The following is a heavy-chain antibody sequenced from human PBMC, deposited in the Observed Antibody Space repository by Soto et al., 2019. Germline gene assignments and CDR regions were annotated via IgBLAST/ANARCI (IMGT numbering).Heavy chain of an antibody. CDR1: GFTFSSYS. J-gene: IGHJ4*02. V-gene: IGHV3-30*03. CDR2: ISYDGSNK. CDR3: ARDPYYYDSSGYLDY. D-gene: IGHD3-22*01. Sequence: LRLSCAASGFTFSSYSMNWVRQAPGKGLEWVAVISYDGSNKYYADSVKGRFTISGDNSKNTLYLQMNSLRAEDTAVYYCARDPYYYDSSGYLDYWGQGTLVTVSS.